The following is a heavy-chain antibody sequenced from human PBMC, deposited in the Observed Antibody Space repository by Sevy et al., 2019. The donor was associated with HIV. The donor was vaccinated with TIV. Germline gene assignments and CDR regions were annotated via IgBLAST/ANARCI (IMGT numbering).Heavy chain of an antibody. V-gene: IGHV3-33*01. CDR2: VWYDGSDK. J-gene: IGHJ4*02. CDR1: GFSFSSYG. Sequence: GGSLRLTCAASGFSFSSYGMHWVRQAPGKGLEWVALVWYDGSDKYYADSVKGRFTISRDNSKNTLYLQMNSLRVEDTAVYYCARDSGLQLFRYWGQGTLVTVSS. D-gene: IGHD1-1*01. CDR3: ARDSGLQLFRY.